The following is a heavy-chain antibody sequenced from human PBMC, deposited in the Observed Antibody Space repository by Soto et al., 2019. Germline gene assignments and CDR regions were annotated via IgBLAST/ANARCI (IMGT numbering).Heavy chain of an antibody. V-gene: IGHV4-39*01. CDR3: ARHVGATTGDAFDI. D-gene: IGHD1-26*01. CDR2: IYYSGST. J-gene: IGHJ3*02. Sequence: SETLSLTCTVSGGSISSSSYYWGWIRQPPGKGLEWIGSIYYSGSTYYNPSLKSRVTISVDTSKNQFSLKLSSVTAADTAVYYCARHVGATTGDAFDIWGQGTMVTVSS. CDR1: GGSISSSSYY.